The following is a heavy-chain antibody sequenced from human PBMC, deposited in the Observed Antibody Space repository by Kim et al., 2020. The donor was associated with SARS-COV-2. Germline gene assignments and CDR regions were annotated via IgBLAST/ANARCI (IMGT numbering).Heavy chain of an antibody. D-gene: IGHD3-22*01. Sequence: KGRITISRDKSKNTLYLQMNSLRAEDTAVYYCAKDLNYYYDSSGYYGMDVWGQGTTVTVSS. V-gene: IGHV3-30*02. CDR3: AKDLNYYYDSSGYYGMDV. J-gene: IGHJ6*02.